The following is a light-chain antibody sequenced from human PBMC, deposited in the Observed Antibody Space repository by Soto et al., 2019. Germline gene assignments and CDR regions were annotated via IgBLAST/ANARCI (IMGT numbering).Light chain of an antibody. CDR3: QQYNNWPRT. V-gene: IGKV3-15*01. CDR1: QSVSNN. Sequence: EIVMTQSPATLSVSPGERATLSCRASQSVSNNLAWYQQKPGQAPRLLIYGASTRATGIPARFSGSGSGTAFTLTISSLQSEDFALYYCQQYNNWPRTFGQGTKVDIK. J-gene: IGKJ1*01. CDR2: GAS.